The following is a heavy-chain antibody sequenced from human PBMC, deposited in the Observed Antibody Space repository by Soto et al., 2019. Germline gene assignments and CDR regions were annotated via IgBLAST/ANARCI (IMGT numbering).Heavy chain of an antibody. V-gene: IGHV3-30-3*01. Sequence: GGSLRLSCAASGFTFSSYAMHWVRQAPGKGLEWVAVISYDGSNKYYADSVKGRFTISRDNSKNTLYLQMNSLRAEDTAVYYCARVSPFPSSGYHYWGQGTLVTVSS. J-gene: IGHJ4*02. CDR2: ISYDGSNK. CDR1: GFTFSSYA. CDR3: ARVSPFPSSGYHY. D-gene: IGHD3-22*01.